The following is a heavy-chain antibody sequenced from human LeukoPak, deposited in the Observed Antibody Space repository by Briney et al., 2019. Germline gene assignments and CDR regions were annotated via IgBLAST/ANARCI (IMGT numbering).Heavy chain of an antibody. J-gene: IGHJ4*02. CDR1: GGSIRSSYSY. D-gene: IGHD2-15*01. Sequence: SETLSLTCTVSGGSIRSSYSYWSWIRQPPGKGLEWIGEIHHSGDTNHNPSLKSRVTISLDTSKNQFSLKLNSVTAADTATYYCARGEGGGSCYNNWGQGTQVTVSS. CDR3: ARGEGGGSCYNN. CDR2: IHHSGDT. V-gene: IGHV4-39*07.